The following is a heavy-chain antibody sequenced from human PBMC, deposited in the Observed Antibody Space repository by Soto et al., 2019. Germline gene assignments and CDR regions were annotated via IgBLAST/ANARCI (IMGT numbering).Heavy chain of an antibody. J-gene: IGHJ6*02. Sequence: GASVKVSCKASGGTFSSYAITWVRQAPGQGLEWMGGIIPIFGTANYAQKFQGRVTITADESTSTAYMELSSLRSEDTAMYYCSGGVRGSYYYGMDVWGQGTTVTVS. V-gene: IGHV1-69*13. CDR3: SGGVRGSYYYGMDV. D-gene: IGHD3-10*01. CDR2: IIPIFGTA. CDR1: GGTFSSYA.